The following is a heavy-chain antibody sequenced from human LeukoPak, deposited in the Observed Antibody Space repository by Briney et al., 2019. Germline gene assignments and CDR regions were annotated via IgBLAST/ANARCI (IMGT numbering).Heavy chain of an antibody. D-gene: IGHD2-21*02. Sequence: PSETLSLTCIVSGGSISSSRFYWGWIRQPPGKGLEWIGNIYYSGSTYYNPSLNSPVTISADTSKNQFSLNLSSVTAADTGVYYCARHVSSDLRIVVVTSDWYFDRWGRGTLVTVSS. V-gene: IGHV4-39*01. CDR2: IYYSGST. CDR3: ARHVSSDLRIVVVTSDWYFDR. J-gene: IGHJ2*01. CDR1: GGSISSSRFY.